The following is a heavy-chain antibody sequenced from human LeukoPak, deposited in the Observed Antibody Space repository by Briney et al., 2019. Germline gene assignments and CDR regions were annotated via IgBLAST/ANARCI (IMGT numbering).Heavy chain of an antibody. Sequence: GGSLRLSCAASGFTFNSYWMHWVCQAPGKGLVWVSRINSDGSSTSYADSVKGRFTISRDNAKNTLYLQMNSLRAEDTAVYYCARSVAVVTATFGYWGQGTLVTVSS. D-gene: IGHD2-15*01. J-gene: IGHJ4*02. V-gene: IGHV3-74*01. CDR1: GFTFNSYW. CDR3: ARSVAVVTATFGY. CDR2: INSDGSST.